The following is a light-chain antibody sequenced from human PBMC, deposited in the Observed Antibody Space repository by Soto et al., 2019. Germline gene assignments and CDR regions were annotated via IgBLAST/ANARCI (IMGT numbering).Light chain of an antibody. Sequence: PGESATLSCRASERVSTNLAWYQQTPGQAPRLLIYSASRRPTDSPVRFSCSGSWSELTLTISSLQPVDVAAYYCQKYDDSPLSFGGWTKVEI. V-gene: IGKV3-15*01. CDR1: ERVSTN. CDR3: QKYDDSPLS. J-gene: IGKJ4*01. CDR2: SAS.